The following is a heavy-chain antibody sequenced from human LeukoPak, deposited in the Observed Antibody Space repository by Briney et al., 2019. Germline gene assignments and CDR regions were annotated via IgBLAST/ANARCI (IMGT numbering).Heavy chain of an antibody. CDR1: GFTLSSYP. J-gene: IGHJ3*02. V-gene: IGHV3-23*01. Sequence: PRGSLRLSFAASGFTLSSYPMTSVRQAPVKGLEWVSTNRGGGGSTYHANAVDGRFIMSRDNFKKTLYLQMTSLRVENTAVYYCAKGPLVRGSYQGAFDIWGQGTTVTVS. D-gene: IGHD1-26*01. CDR2: NRGGGGST. CDR3: AKGPLVRGSYQGAFDI.